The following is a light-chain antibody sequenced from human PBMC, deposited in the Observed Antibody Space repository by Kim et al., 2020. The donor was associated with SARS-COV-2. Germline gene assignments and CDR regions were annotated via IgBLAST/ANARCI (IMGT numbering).Light chain of an antibody. CDR2: QDS. J-gene: IGLJ1*01. CDR3: QAWDNSTEGYV. Sequence: SYELTQPPSVSVSPGQTASITCSGDKLGDKYACWYQQKPGQSPVLVIYQDSKRPSGIPERFSGSNSGNTATLTISGTQAMDEADYYCQAWDNSTEGYVFGTGTKVTVL. V-gene: IGLV3-1*01. CDR1: KLGDKY.